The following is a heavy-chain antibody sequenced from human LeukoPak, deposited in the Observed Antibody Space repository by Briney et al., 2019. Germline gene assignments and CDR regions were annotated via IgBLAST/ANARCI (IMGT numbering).Heavy chain of an antibody. Sequence: GGSLRLSCAASAFTFSSYAMSWVRQAPGKGLEWVSAISASGGSTYYADSVKSRFTISRDNSKNTLYLQMNSLRAEDTAVYYCAKPYSSSWYGVPNGDYWGQGTLVTVSS. CDR2: ISASGGST. J-gene: IGHJ4*02. D-gene: IGHD6-13*01. CDR1: AFTFSSYA. V-gene: IGHV3-23*01. CDR3: AKPYSSSWYGVPNGDY.